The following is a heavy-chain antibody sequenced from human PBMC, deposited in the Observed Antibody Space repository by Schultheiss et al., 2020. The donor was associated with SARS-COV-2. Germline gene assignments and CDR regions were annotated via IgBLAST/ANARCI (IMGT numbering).Heavy chain of an antibody. D-gene: IGHD1-1*01. CDR3: ARGHTGDGRYYFDY. Sequence: ASVKVSCKASGYTFTGYYMHWVRQAPGQGLEWMGWINPNSGGTNYAQKFQGRVTMTTDTSTSTAYMELRSLRSDDTAVYYCARGHTGDGRYYFDYWGQGTLVTVSS. CDR2: INPNSGGT. CDR1: GYTFTGYY. V-gene: IGHV1-2*02. J-gene: IGHJ4*02.